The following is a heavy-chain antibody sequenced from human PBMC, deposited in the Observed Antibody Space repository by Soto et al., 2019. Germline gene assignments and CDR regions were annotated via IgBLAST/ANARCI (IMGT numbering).Heavy chain of an antibody. CDR1: GGSISSGDYY. D-gene: IGHD3-3*01. CDR2: IYYSGST. V-gene: IGHV4-30-4*01. J-gene: IGHJ3*02. CDR3: ARVYYDFWSGYDRGAFDI. Sequence: QVQLQESGPGLVKPSQTLSLTCTVSGGSISSGDYYWSWIRQPPGKGLEWIGYIYYSGSTYYNPSLKSRVTISVDTTKNQFSLKLSSVTAADTAVYYCARVYYDFWSGYDRGAFDIWGQGTMVTVSS.